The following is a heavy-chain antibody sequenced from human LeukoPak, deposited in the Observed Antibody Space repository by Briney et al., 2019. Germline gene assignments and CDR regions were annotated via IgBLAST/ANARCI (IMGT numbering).Heavy chain of an antibody. D-gene: IGHD4-17*01. J-gene: IGHJ4*02. CDR1: GGSISSYY. Sequence: SETLSLTCTVSGGSISSYYWSWIRQPAGKGLEWIGRIYTSGSTNYNPSLKSRVTMSVDTSKNQFSLKLSSVTAADTAVYYCARDRGAAPTDYGDFPGYFDYWGQGTLVTVSS. CDR2: IYTSGST. CDR3: ARDRGAAPTDYGDFPGYFDY. V-gene: IGHV4-4*07.